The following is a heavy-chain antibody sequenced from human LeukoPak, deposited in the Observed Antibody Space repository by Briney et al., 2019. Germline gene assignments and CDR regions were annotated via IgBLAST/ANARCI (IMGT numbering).Heavy chain of an antibody. J-gene: IGHJ5*02. CDR2: IYSSGNT. CDR1: GGSISSGGYY. V-gene: IGHV4-61*02. CDR3: ARDNWFDT. Sequence: SETLSLTCTVSGGSISSGGYYWSWIRQPAGKGLEWIGRIYSSGNTNYNPSLKSRVTMSVDTSKNQFSLKLKSVTAADTAVYYCARDNWFDTWGQGTLVTVSS.